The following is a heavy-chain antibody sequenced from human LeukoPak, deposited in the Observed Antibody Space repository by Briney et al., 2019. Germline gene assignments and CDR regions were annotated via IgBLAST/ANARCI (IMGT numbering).Heavy chain of an antibody. Sequence: ASVKVSCKASGYTFTSYYMHWVRQAPGQGLEWMGIINPSGGSTSYAQKFQGRVTMTRDTSTSTVYMELSSLRSEDTAVYYCARLPYVWGSYRGAFDIWGQGTMVTVSS. CDR1: GYTFTSYY. CDR3: ARLPYVWGSYRGAFDI. D-gene: IGHD3-16*02. V-gene: IGHV1-46*03. CDR2: INPSGGST. J-gene: IGHJ3*02.